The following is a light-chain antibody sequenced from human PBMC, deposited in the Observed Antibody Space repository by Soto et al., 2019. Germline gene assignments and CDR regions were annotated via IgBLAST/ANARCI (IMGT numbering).Light chain of an antibody. Sequence: EIVMTQSPATLSVSPGERATLSCRASQSVSSNLAWYQQKPGQAPRLLIYGASTRATGIPARFSGRGSGTEFTLTIRSLQSEDCAVYYCQQYNNWPPYTFGQGTKLEIK. CDR1: QSVSSN. J-gene: IGKJ2*01. CDR3: QQYNNWPPYT. V-gene: IGKV3-15*01. CDR2: GAS.